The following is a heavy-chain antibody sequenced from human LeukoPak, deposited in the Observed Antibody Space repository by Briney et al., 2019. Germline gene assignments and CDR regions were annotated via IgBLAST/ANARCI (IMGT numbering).Heavy chain of an antibody. D-gene: IGHD1-7*01. CDR1: GYSFTGSY. V-gene: IGHV1-46*01. Sequence: ASLKVSCKASGYSFTGSYIHWVRQAPGQGPEWMGVINPSGSSTIYAQKFKGRVTMTKDTSTGTVYMDLSSLRSEDTAVYYCASTKASDWHLTASPLDFWGQGTLVSVSS. CDR3: ASTKASDWHLTASPLDF. J-gene: IGHJ4*02. CDR2: INPSGSST.